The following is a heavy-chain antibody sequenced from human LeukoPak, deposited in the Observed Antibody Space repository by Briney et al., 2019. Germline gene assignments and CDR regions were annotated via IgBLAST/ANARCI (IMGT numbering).Heavy chain of an antibody. CDR3: ARLNQGNRFDY. Sequence: SSETLSLTRTVSGGSISSSSFYWGWIRQPPGKGLEWIGSIYYSGNTYYNPSLKSRVTISVDTSKNQFSLKLSSVTAADTAVYYCARLNQGNRFDYWGQGTLVTVSS. D-gene: IGHD1-14*01. CDR1: GGSISSSSFY. J-gene: IGHJ4*02. CDR2: IYYSGNT. V-gene: IGHV4-39*01.